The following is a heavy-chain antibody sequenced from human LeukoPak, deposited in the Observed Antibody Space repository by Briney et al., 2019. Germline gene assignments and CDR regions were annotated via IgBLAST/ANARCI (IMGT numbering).Heavy chain of an antibody. J-gene: IGHJ4*02. Sequence: SVKVSCKASGGTFSSYAISWVRQAPGQGLEWMGGIIPIFGTANYAQKFQGGVTITADESTSTAYMELSSLRSEDTAVYYCARVSDSSGQTRYYFDYWGQGTLVTVSS. CDR1: GGTFSSYA. D-gene: IGHD3-22*01. CDR3: ARVSDSSGQTRYYFDY. CDR2: IIPIFGTA. V-gene: IGHV1-69*13.